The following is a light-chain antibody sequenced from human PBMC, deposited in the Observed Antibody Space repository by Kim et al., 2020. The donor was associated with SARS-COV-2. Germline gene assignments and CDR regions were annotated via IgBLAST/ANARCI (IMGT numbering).Light chain of an antibody. CDR1: QNIDKW. J-gene: IGKJ1*01. CDR2: DAS. CDR3: QQYKDYWT. V-gene: IGKV1-5*01. Sequence: SASVGDRGTITCRASQNIDKWLAWYQLKAGKAPKLLISDASSLKSGVPSRFSGSGSGTEFTLTVSTLQPDDFATYYCQQYKDYWTFGPGTKVDIK.